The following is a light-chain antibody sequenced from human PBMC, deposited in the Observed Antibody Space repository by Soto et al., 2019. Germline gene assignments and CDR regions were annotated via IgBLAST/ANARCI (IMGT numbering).Light chain of an antibody. J-gene: IGLJ3*02. Sequence: QSVLTQPPSASGTPGQRVTISCSGSSSNIGSNTVNWYQQLPGTAPKLRIYSNNQRPSGVPDRFSGSRSGTSASLAISGRQSEDEADYYCAAWDDSLWVFGGGTKLTVL. V-gene: IGLV1-44*01. CDR2: SNN. CDR3: AAWDDSLWV. CDR1: SSNIGSNT.